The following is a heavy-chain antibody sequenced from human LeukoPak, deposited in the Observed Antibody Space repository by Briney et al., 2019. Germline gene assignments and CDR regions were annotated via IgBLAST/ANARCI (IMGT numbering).Heavy chain of an antibody. CDR1: GLXVSRNY. J-gene: IGHJ4*02. CDR2: IYSGST. V-gene: IGHV3-53*05. D-gene: IGHD3-10*01. Sequence: GGSLRLSCAASGLXVSRNYMKWVRQAPGKGLEWVSIIYSGSTYYTDSVKGRFTISRDNSKNTLYLQMNSLRPEDTAVYYCAGGNLRGAIDYWGQGILVTVSS. CDR3: AGGNLRGAIDY.